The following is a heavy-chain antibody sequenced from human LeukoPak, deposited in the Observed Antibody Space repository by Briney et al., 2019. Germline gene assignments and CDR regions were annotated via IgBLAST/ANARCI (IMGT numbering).Heavy chain of an antibody. D-gene: IGHD6-13*01. J-gene: IGHJ4*02. Sequence: SGGSLRLSCAASGFTFSNYAMSWVRQAPGKGLEWVSAITNSGDNTYYADSVKGRFTISRDNSKNTLYLQINSLRAEDTAIYYCAKAPMEDSWYIHFDYWGQGTLVTVSS. CDR3: AKAPMEDSWYIHFDY. V-gene: IGHV3-23*01. CDR1: GFTFSNYA. CDR2: ITNSGDNT.